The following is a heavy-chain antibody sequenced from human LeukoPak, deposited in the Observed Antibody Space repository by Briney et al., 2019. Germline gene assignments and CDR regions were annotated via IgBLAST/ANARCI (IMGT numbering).Heavy chain of an antibody. CDR2: ISGSGGST. CDR3: ANDSVATVVTLFDY. J-gene: IGHJ4*02. CDR1: GFTFSSYA. Sequence: SGGSLRLSCAASGFTFSSYAMSWVRQAPGKGLEWVSAISGSGGSTYYADSVKGRFTISRDNSKNTLYLQMNSLRAEDTAVYYCANDSVATVVTLFDYWGQGTLVTVSS. V-gene: IGHV3-23*01. D-gene: IGHD5-12*01.